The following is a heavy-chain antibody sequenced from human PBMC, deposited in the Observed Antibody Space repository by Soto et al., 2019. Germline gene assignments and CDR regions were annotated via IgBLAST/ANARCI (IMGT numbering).Heavy chain of an antibody. J-gene: IGHJ4*02. D-gene: IGHD3-22*01. CDR2: ISAYNGNT. CDR1: GYTFTSYG. V-gene: IGHV1-18*01. CDR3: ARVSSPLDYDSTGYYSDY. Sequence: GASVKVSCKASGYTFTSYGISWVRQAPGQGLEWMGWISAYNGNTNYAQKLQGRVTLTTDTSTSTAYMELRSLRSDDTAVYYCARVSSPLDYDSTGYYSDYWGQGTQVTVSS.